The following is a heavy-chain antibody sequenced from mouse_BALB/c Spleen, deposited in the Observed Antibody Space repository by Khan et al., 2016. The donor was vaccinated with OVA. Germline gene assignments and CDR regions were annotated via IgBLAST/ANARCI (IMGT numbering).Heavy chain of an antibody. J-gene: IGHJ3*01. Sequence: QVHVKQSGAELARPGASVKMSCKASGYTFTTYTIHWLKQRPGQGLEWIGYIIPTNDYTNYNQKFKDRATLTADKSSKTAYMQLSSLTSEDSALYYCAREGAYHRSDGLFAYWGQGTLVTVSA. CDR3: AREGAYHRSDGLFAY. V-gene: IGHV1-4*01. CDR1: GYTFTTYT. CDR2: IIPTNDYT. D-gene: IGHD2-14*01.